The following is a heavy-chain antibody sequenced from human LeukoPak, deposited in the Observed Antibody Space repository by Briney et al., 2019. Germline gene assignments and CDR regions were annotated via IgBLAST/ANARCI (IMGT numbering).Heavy chain of an antibody. D-gene: IGHD6-6*01. CDR2: INPNSGDT. CDR1: VYIFIEYF. J-gene: IGHJ4*02. Sequence: GASVNVSCMACVYIFIEYFLHWVRQAPGQGLQWMGRINPNSGDTNYAQNFQGRVTMTRDTSISTAYMELSRLGSDDTAVYFCARDKWSRVYWGQGTLVTVSS. CDR3: ARDKWSRVY. V-gene: IGHV1-2*02.